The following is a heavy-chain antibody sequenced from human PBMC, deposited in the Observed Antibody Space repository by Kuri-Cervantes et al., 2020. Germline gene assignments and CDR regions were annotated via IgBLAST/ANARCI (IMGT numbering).Heavy chain of an antibody. V-gene: IGHV4-30-4*01. D-gene: IGHD2-2*01. CDR3: SGEAPAPRYCSSTSCDAGVD. Sequence: SETRSLTCTVSGGPISSSDYYWGWIRQPPGKGLEWIGYIYYSVSTYYNPSLKSRVTISVDTSKNHFSLKLSSVTAADTAVYYCSGEAPAPRYCSSTSCDAGVDWGQGTLVTVSS. CDR2: IYYSVST. CDR1: GGPISSSDYY. J-gene: IGHJ4*02.